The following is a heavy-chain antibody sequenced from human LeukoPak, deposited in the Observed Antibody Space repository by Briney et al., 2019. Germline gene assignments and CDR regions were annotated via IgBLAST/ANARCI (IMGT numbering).Heavy chain of an antibody. CDR1: GFTVSSNY. V-gene: IGHV3-23*01. CDR2: ISGSGGST. CDR3: AKGASITMVRGVRDYYYYYMDV. D-gene: IGHD3-10*01. J-gene: IGHJ6*03. Sequence: PGGSLRLSCAASGFTVSSNYMSWVRQAPGKGLEWVSAISGSGGSTYYADSVKGRFTISRDNSKNTLYLQMNSLRAEDTAVYYCAKGASITMVRGVRDYYYYYMDVWGKGTTVTISS.